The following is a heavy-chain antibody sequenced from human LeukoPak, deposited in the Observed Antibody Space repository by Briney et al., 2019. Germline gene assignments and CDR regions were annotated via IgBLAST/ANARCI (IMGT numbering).Heavy chain of an antibody. Sequence: SETLSLTCAVYGGSFSGYYWSWLRQPPGKGLEWIGEINHSGSTNYNPSLKSRVTISVDTSKNQFSLKLSSVTAADTAVYYCARGRQQLGSPKSGVDYWGQGTLVTVSS. V-gene: IGHV4-34*01. CDR3: ARGRQQLGSPKSGVDY. CDR1: GGSFSGYY. D-gene: IGHD6-13*01. J-gene: IGHJ4*02. CDR2: INHSGST.